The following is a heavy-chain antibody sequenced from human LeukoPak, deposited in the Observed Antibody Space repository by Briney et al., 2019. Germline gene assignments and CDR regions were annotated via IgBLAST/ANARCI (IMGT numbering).Heavy chain of an antibody. Sequence: PGRSLRLSCAAAGFIFSNIWFSWVRQAAGKVLEWVGYIKRKTYGEITEYSEAVKGRFTISRDGAHDMVYLQLSSLRPEDTAVYYCITITITRGALWGLGTLVPVSS. CDR3: ITITITRGAL. J-gene: IGHJ4*02. CDR1: GFIFSNIW. V-gene: IGHV3-15*01. CDR2: IKRKTYGEIT. D-gene: IGHD3-10*01.